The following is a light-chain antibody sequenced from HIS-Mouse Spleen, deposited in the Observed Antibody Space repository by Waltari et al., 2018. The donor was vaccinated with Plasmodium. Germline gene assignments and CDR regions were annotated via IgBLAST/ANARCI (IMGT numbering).Light chain of an antibody. CDR2: GKN. CDR1: SLRSYY. Sequence: SSELTQDPAVSVALGQTVRITCQGDSLRSYYASWYQQKPGQAPVLVIYGKNNRPSGVPDRFSGSSSATMATLTISGAQVEDEADYYCYSTDSSGNHRVFGGGTKLTVL. V-gene: IGLV3-19*01. J-gene: IGLJ3*02. CDR3: YSTDSSGNHRV.